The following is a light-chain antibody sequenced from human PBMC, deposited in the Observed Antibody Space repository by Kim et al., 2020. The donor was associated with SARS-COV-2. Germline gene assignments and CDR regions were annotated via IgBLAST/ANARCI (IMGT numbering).Light chain of an antibody. Sequence: GHSVTISCPGTSSDVGGYNYVSWYQQHPGKAPKLMIYDVSKRPSGVPDRFSGSKSGNTASLTISGLQAEDEADYYCCSYAGSYTLVFGGGTQLTVL. CDR1: SSDVGGYNY. CDR2: DVS. CDR3: CSYAGSYTLV. V-gene: IGLV2-11*01. J-gene: IGLJ3*02.